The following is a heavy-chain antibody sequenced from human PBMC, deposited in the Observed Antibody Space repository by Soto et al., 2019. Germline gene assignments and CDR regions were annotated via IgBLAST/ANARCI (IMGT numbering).Heavy chain of an antibody. CDR3: ARRYGWLYFDY. CDR2: IFYSGST. J-gene: IGHJ4*02. Sequence: QLQLQESGPGLVKPWETLSLTCTVSGDSISSSNYFWGWIRQPPGKGLEWIGTIFYSGSTYYNPSLKSRVTISLDTSQNQFSLKLTSVTAADTALYYCARRYGWLYFDYWGQGSLVTVSS. D-gene: IGHD3-10*01. V-gene: IGHV4-39*01. CDR1: GDSISSSNYF.